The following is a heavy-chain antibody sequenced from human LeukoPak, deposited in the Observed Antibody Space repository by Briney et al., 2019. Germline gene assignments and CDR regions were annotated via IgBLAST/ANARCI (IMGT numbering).Heavy chain of an antibody. Sequence: SETLSLTCTVSGGSISSGSYYWSWIRQPAGKGLEWIGRIYTSGSTNYNPSLKSRVTISVDTSKNQFSLKLSSVTAADTAVYYCARARSGSGSYYVDPNWFDPWGQGTLVTVSS. CDR3: ARARSGSGSYYVDPNWFDP. CDR2: IYTSGST. D-gene: IGHD3-10*01. V-gene: IGHV4-61*02. CDR1: GGSISSGSYY. J-gene: IGHJ5*02.